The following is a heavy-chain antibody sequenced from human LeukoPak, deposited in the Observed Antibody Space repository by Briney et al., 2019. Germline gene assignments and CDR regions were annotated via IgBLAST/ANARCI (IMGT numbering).Heavy chain of an antibody. J-gene: IGHJ4*02. CDR1: GFTFSSYA. CDR3: ARSSGSYYARFDY. D-gene: IGHD1-26*01. CDR2: INHSGST. V-gene: IGHV4-34*01. Sequence: GSLRLSCAASGFTFSSYALHWVRQPPGKGLEWIGEINHSGSTNYNPSLKSRVTISVDTSKNQFSLKLSSVTAADTAVYYCARSSGSYYARFDYWGQGTLVTVSS.